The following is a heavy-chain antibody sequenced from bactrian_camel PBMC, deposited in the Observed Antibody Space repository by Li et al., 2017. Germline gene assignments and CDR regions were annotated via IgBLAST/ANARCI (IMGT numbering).Heavy chain of an antibody. D-gene: IGHD6*01. V-gene: IGHV3S53*01. Sequence: HVQLVESGGESVQPGGSLKLSCVVSDSRSSYIPACMGWFRQVPGKQREGVAFDYVGNGVTTYADSVKGRFTISKDNAKSTLYLQMNSLKPEDTGMYYCAADSRWWVGSSCGTKEAYNYWGQGTQVTVS. CDR1: DSRSSYIPAC. J-gene: IGHJ4*01. CDR3: AADSRWWVGSSCGTKEAYNY. CDR2: DYVGNGVT.